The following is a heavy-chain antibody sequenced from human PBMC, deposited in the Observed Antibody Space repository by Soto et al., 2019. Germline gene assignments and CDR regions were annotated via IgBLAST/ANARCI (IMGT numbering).Heavy chain of an antibody. J-gene: IGHJ6*02. Sequence: ASVKGSCKAAGYTFTSYGISWVRQAPGQGLEWMGWISAYNGNTNYAQKLQGRVTMTTDTSTSTAYMELRSLRSDDTAVYYCARGRLRYFDWSGMDVWGQGTTVTVSS. CDR2: ISAYNGNT. CDR3: ARGRLRYFDWSGMDV. D-gene: IGHD3-9*01. V-gene: IGHV1-18*04. CDR1: GYTFTSYG.